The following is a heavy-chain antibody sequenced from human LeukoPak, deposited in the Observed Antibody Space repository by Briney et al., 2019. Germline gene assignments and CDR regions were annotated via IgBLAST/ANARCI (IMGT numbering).Heavy chain of an antibody. J-gene: IGHJ5*02. CDR1: GYTFTSYG. CDR2: ISGYNGNT. CDR3: AKGVRDWNYGPLNWFDP. Sequence: ASVKVSCKASGYTFTSYGISWVRQAPGQGLEWMGWISGYNGNTNYAQNLQGRVTMTTDTSTSTVYMELRSLRSDDTAVYYCAKGVRDWNYGPLNWFDPWGQGTLVTVSS. V-gene: IGHV1-18*01. D-gene: IGHD1-7*01.